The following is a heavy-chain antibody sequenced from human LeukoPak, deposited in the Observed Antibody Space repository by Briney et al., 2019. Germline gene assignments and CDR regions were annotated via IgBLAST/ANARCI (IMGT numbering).Heavy chain of an antibody. Sequence: SETLSLTCTVSGGSISSANYYWSWIRQPPGKGLEWIGYINCGSAFYNPSLESRIIISVDTSKNQISLKVTSVTAADTAVYYCARHRNYYDSSGYNNWFDPWGQGTLVTVSS. V-gene: IGHV4-30-4*01. D-gene: IGHD3-22*01. CDR2: INCGSA. CDR3: ARHRNYYDSSGYNNWFDP. J-gene: IGHJ5*02. CDR1: GGSISSANYY.